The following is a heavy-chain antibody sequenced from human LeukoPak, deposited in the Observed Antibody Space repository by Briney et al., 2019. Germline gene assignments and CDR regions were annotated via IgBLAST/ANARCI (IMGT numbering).Heavy chain of an antibody. CDR2: IKEDESEK. CDR1: GFTFSSFW. V-gene: IGHV3-7*01. D-gene: IGHD3-22*01. Sequence: GGSLRLSCAASGFTFSSFWMSWVRQTPGKGLEWVANIKEDESEKYYVDSVKGRFTISRDNAKNSLYLQMNSLRAEDTAVYYCARDSRVYYDSSSRWFDPWGQGTLVTVSS. CDR3: ARDSRVYYDSSSRWFDP. J-gene: IGHJ5*02.